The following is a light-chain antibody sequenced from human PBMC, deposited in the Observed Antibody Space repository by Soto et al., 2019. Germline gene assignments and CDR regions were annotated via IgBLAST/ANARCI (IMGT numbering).Light chain of an antibody. V-gene: IGKV1-12*01. Sequence: DIQMTQSPSSVSASVGERVTITCRASQDISSWLAWYQQKPGKAPKLLIYATSSLQSGVPSRFSGSGSGTDFTLTISSLQPEDFATYYCQQANSFPITFGQGTRLEIK. CDR2: ATS. CDR3: QQANSFPIT. CDR1: QDISSW. J-gene: IGKJ5*01.